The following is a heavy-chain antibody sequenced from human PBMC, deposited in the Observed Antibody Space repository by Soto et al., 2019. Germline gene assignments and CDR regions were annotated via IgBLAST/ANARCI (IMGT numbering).Heavy chain of an antibody. J-gene: IGHJ4*02. Sequence: SETLSLTCTVSGGSISSGGYYWSWIRQHPGKGLEWIGYIYYSGSTYYNPSLKSRVTISVDTSKNQFSLKLSSVTAADTAVYYCARIPKQQLGPLHIDYWGQGTLVTVSS. D-gene: IGHD6-13*01. CDR2: IYYSGST. CDR1: GGSISSGGYY. V-gene: IGHV4-31*03. CDR3: ARIPKQQLGPLHIDY.